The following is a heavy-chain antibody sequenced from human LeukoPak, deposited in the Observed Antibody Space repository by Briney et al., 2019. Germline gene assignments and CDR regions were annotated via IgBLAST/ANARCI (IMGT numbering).Heavy chain of an antibody. CDR2: IYHSGST. CDR3: ARQFRAYFDY. Sequence: SETLSLTCAVSGYSISSGYYWGWIRQPPGKGLEWIGSIYHSGSTYYNPSLKSRVTISVDTSKNQFSLKLSSVTAADSAVYYCARQFRAYFDYWGQGTLVTVSS. J-gene: IGHJ4*02. D-gene: IGHD5-24*01. V-gene: IGHV4-38-2*01. CDR1: GYSISSGYY.